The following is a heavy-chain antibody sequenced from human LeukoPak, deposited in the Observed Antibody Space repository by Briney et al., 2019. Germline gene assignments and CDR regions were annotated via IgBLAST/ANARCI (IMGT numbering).Heavy chain of an antibody. CDR2: IKQDGSEI. CDR3: AKDHSVSYDILTGYYGRPPFDP. D-gene: IGHD3-9*01. CDR1: GFTFSSHW. J-gene: IGHJ5*02. V-gene: IGHV3-7*03. Sequence: PGESLRLSCGASGFTFSSHWMTWVRQAPGEGLEFVANIKQDGSEINYADSVKGRFTVSRDNAKNSLYLQMNSLRAEDTAVYYCAKDHSVSYDILTGYYGRPPFDPWGQGTLVTVSS.